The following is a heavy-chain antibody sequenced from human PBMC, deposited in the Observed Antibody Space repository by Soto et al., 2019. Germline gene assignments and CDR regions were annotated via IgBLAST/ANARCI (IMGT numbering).Heavy chain of an antibody. Sequence: GGSLRLACAACGFTFSSYGMHWVRHAPGKGLEWVAVIWYDGSNKYYADSVKGRFTISRDNSKNTLYLQMNSLRAEDTAVYYCARSYSSGWYYFDYWGQGTLVTVSS. J-gene: IGHJ4*02. CDR1: GFTFSSYG. D-gene: IGHD6-19*01. V-gene: IGHV3-33*01. CDR2: IWYDGSNK. CDR3: ARSYSSGWYYFDY.